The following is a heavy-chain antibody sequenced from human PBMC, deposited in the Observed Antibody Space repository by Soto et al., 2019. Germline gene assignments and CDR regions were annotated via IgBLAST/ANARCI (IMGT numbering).Heavy chain of an antibody. Sequence: ASVKVSCKASGYTFTSYYMHWVRQAPGQGLEWMGIINPSGGSTSNAQKFQGRVTMTRDTSTSTVYMELSSLRSEDTAVYYCARDLGVAPPHDAFDIWGQGTMVTVSS. CDR2: INPSGGST. CDR1: GYTFTSYY. D-gene: IGHD2-8*01. V-gene: IGHV1-46*01. CDR3: ARDLGVAPPHDAFDI. J-gene: IGHJ3*02.